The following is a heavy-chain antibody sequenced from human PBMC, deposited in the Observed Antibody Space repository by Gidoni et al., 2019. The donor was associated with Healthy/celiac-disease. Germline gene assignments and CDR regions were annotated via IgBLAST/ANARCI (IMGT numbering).Heavy chain of an antibody. CDR3: ARHGTVVTPTNWFDP. V-gene: IGHV4-39*01. Sequence: QLQLQESGPGLVKPSETLSLTCTVSGGSISSSSYYWGWIRQPPGKGLEWIGSIYYSGSTYYNPSLKSRVTISVDTSKNQFSLKLSSVTAADTAVYYCARHGTVVTPTNWFDPWGQGTLVTVSS. CDR2: IYYSGST. D-gene: IGHD2-21*02. J-gene: IGHJ5*02. CDR1: GGSISSSSYY.